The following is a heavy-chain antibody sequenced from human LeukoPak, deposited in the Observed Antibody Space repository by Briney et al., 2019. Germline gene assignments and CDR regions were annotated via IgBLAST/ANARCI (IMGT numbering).Heavy chain of an antibody. J-gene: IGHJ3*02. CDR1: GGSISSSSYY. V-gene: IGHV4-61*05. CDR3: AGGGYNYGFAFDI. Sequence: SETLSLTCTVSGGSISSSSYYWSWIRQPPGKGLEWIGYIYYSGSTNYNPSLKSRVTISVDTSKSQFSLKLSPVTAADTAVYYCAGGGYNYGFAFDIWGQGTVVTVSS. CDR2: IYYSGST. D-gene: IGHD5-18*01.